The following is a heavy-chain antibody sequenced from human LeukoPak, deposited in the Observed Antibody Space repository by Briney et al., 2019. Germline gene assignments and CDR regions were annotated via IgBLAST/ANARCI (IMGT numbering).Heavy chain of an antibody. V-gene: IGHV4-39*07. CDR2: IYYSGST. CDR3: ARPRRGSSWYWYFDL. CDR1: GGSISSSSYY. D-gene: IGHD6-13*01. Sequence: SETLSLTCTVSGGSISSSSYYWGWIRQPPGKGLEWIGSIYYSGSTYYNPSLKSRVTISVDTSKNQFSLKLSSVTAADTAVYYCARPRRGSSWYWYFDLWGRGTLVTVSS. J-gene: IGHJ2*01.